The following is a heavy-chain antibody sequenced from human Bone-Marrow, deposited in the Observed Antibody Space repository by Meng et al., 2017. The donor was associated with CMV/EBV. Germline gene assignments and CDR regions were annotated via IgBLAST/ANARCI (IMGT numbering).Heavy chain of an antibody. CDR1: GYTFTSYW. D-gene: IGHD6-13*01. Sequence: ASVKVSCKASGYTFTSYWMHWVRQAPGQGLEWMGIINPSRGSTSYAQKFQGRVTMTRDTTTSTDYMDLSSLRSEDTAMYYCARSSSTNGRRFDYWGQGTLVTVSS. V-gene: IGHV1-46*01. CDR2: INPSRGST. J-gene: IGHJ4*02. CDR3: ARSSSTNGRRFDY.